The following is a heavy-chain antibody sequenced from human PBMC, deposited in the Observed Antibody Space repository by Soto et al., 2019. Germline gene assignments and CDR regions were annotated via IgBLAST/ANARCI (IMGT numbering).Heavy chain of an antibody. J-gene: IGHJ4*02. D-gene: IGHD5-18*01. CDR3: ARHGYNYGGGYFDY. CDR1: GVTVSSNH. CDR2: IYSGGRT. Sequence: EVQLVESGGGLVQPGGSLRLSCAASGVTVSSNHMSWVRPAPGKGLEWVSVIYSGGRTYYADTVKGRFTISRDNSKNTLYLQMNSLRAEDTAVYYCARHGYNYGGGYFDYWGQGTLVTVSS. V-gene: IGHV3-66*04.